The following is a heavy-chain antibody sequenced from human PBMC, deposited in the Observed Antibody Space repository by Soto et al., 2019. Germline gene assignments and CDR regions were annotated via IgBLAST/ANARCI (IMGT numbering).Heavy chain of an antibody. V-gene: IGHV4-31*03. CDR2: IYYSGST. D-gene: IGHD3-22*01. Sequence: SETLSLTCTVSGGSISSGGYYWSWIRQHPGKGLEWIGYIYYSGSTYYNPSLKSRVTISVDTSKNQFSLKLSSVTAADTAVYYCARGTYYYDSSGTRFFDYWGQGTQVTVSS. CDR3: ARGTYYYDSSGTRFFDY. J-gene: IGHJ4*02. CDR1: GGSISSGGYY.